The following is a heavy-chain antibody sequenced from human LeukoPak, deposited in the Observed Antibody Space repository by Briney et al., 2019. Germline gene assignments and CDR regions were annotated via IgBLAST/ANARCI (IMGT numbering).Heavy chain of an antibody. CDR3: ARVEVGDYVWGSYRL. V-gene: IGHV1-2*02. J-gene: IGHJ4*02. CDR2: INPNSGGT. Sequence: ASVKVYCKASGYTFTCYYMHWVRQAPGQGLYCIACINPNSGGTNYAQKFQGRVTMTRDTSISTAYMELSRLRSDDTAVYYCARVEVGDYVWGSYRLWGQGTLVTVSS. CDR1: GYTFTCYY. D-gene: IGHD3-16*02.